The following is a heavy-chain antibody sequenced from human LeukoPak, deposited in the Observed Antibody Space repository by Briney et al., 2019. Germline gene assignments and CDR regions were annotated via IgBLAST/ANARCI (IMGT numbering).Heavy chain of an antibody. J-gene: IGHJ5*02. D-gene: IGHD1-26*01. CDR3: ARKQGAGATVWFDP. V-gene: IGHV4-39*07. CDR1: GGSISSSSYY. CDR2: IYYSGST. Sequence: PSETLSLTCTVSGGSISSSSYYWGWIRQPPGKGLEWIGSIYYSGSTYYNPSLKSRVTISVDTSKNQFSLKLSSVTAMDTAVYYCARKQGAGATVWFDPWGQGTLVTVSS.